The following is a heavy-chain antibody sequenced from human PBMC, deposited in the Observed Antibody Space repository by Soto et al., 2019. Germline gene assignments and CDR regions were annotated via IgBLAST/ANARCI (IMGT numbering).Heavy chain of an antibody. CDR2: IYYSGST. CDR3: ATTRKTGDFNNFPFDY. J-gene: IGHJ4*02. Sequence: PSETLSLTCTVSGGSISSSSYYWGWIRQPPGKGLEWIGSIYYSGSTYYNPSLKSRVTISADTSKNQFSLKLRSVTAADTVVFYCATTRKTGDFNNFPFDYWGQGALVTVSS. V-gene: IGHV4-39*01. D-gene: IGHD4-17*01. CDR1: GGSISSSSYY.